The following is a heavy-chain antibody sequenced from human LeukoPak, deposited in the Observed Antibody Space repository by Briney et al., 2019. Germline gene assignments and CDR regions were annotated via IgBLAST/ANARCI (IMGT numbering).Heavy chain of an antibody. D-gene: IGHD3-10*01. Sequence: SVKVSCKASGGTFSSYAISWVRQAPGQGLEWMGRIIPILGIANYAQKFQGRVTITADKSTSTAYMELGSLRSEDTAVYYCARASVYYGAYYFDYWGQGTLVTVSS. CDR3: ARASVYYGAYYFDY. CDR2: IIPILGIA. V-gene: IGHV1-69*04. J-gene: IGHJ4*02. CDR1: GGTFSSYA.